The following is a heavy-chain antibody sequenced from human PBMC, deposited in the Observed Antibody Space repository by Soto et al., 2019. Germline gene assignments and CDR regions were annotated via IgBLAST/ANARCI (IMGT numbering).Heavy chain of an antibody. CDR1: GFSFSSYA. V-gene: IGHV3-23*01. CDR3: AKHISGRKAFDY. Sequence: EVQLLESGGDLVQPGGSLRLSCAASGFSFSSYAMSWVRQAPGKGLEWVSAISTSGDRTYYADSVKGRFTVSRDNSKNTLYLQMNSLGAEDTAVYYCAKHISGRKAFDYWGQGTLVTVSS. D-gene: IGHD6-19*01. CDR2: ISTSGDRT. J-gene: IGHJ4*02.